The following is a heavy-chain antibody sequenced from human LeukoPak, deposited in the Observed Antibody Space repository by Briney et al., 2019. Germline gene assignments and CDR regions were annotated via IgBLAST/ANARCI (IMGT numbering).Heavy chain of an antibody. CDR2: IYHSGST. J-gene: IGHJ5*02. V-gene: IGHV4-38-2*02. D-gene: IGHD1-26*01. Sequence: SETLSLTCTVSGGSISSGYYWGWIRQPPGKGLEWIGSIYHSGSTYYNPSLKSRVTISVDTSKNQFSLKLSSVTAADTAVYYCARDGGYYWVTNWFDPWGQGTLVTV. CDR1: GGSISSGYY. CDR3: ARDGGYYWVTNWFDP.